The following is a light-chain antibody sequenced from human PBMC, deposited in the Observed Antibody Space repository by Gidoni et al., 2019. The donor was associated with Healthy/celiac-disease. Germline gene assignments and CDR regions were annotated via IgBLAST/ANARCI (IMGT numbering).Light chain of an antibody. CDR3: QQYGSSRVT. J-gene: IGKJ3*01. CDR1: QSFSSSY. V-gene: IGKV3-20*01. CDR2: GAS. Sequence: IVLTQSPGTLSLSPGERATLSCRASQSFSSSYLAWYPQKPGQAPRLLIYGASSRAPGIPDRFSGSGSGTDFTLTISRLEPEDFAVYYCQQYGSSRVTFGPGTKVDIK.